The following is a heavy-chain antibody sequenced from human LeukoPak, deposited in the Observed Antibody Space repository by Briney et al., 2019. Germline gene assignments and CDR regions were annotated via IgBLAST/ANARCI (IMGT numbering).Heavy chain of an antibody. J-gene: IGHJ4*02. CDR3: AREISSGWSDY. Sequence: GASVKVSCKASGYTFTGYYMHWVRQAPGQGLEWMGWINPNSGDTNYAQKFQGRVTITRDTSISTAYMELSGLRSDDTAVYYCAREISSGWSDYWGQGTLVTVSS. D-gene: IGHD6-19*01. CDR1: GYTFTGYY. V-gene: IGHV1-2*02. CDR2: INPNSGDT.